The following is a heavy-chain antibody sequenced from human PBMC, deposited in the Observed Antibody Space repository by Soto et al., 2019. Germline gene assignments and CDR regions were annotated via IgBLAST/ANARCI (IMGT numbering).Heavy chain of an antibody. Sequence: PPETLSLTCGVSGGSIRGQYWSWNRQTPGKGLEWIGYIFYSGSTNYNPSLKSRVTISVDTSKNQFSLKMSSVTAADTAVYYCARVGSSGWSPDYWGRGTLVTVSS. D-gene: IGHD6-19*01. J-gene: IGHJ4*02. CDR2: IFYSGST. CDR3: ARVGSSGWSPDY. CDR1: GGSIRGQY. V-gene: IGHV4-59*11.